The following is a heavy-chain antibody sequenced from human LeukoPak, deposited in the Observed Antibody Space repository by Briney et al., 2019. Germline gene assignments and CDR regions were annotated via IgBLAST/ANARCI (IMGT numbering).Heavy chain of an antibody. V-gene: IGHV3-48*02. D-gene: IGHD3-3*01. CDR3: ARDRITIFGPLYYYYGMDV. CDR1: GFTFSSYS. J-gene: IGHJ6*02. Sequence: GSLRLSCAASGFTFSSYSMNWVRQAPGKGLEWVSYISSSSSTIYYSDSVKGRFTISRDNAKNSLYLQMNSLRDEDTAVYYCARDRITIFGPLYYYYGMDVWGQGTTVTVSS. CDR2: ISSSSSTI.